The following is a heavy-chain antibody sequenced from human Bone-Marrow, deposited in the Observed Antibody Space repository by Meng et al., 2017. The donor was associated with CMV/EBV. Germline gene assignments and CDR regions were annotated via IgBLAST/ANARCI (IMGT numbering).Heavy chain of an antibody. D-gene: IGHD3-3*01. Sequence: ASVKVSCKASGYTFTSYGISWVRQAPGQGLEWMRWISAYNGNTNYAQKLQGRVTMTTDTSTSTAYMELRSLRSDDTAVYYCARDQDGTIFGVVLSFDPWGQGTLVTVSS. V-gene: IGHV1-18*01. CDR3: ARDQDGTIFGVVLSFDP. J-gene: IGHJ5*02. CDR1: GYTFTSYG. CDR2: ISAYNGNT.